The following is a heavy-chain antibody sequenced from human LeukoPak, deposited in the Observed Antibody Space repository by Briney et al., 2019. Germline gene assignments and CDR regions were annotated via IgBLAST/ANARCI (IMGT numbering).Heavy chain of an antibody. D-gene: IGHD5-18*01. Sequence: ASVKVSCKASGYTFTGYYMHWVRQAPGQGLEWMGWINPNSGGTNYAQKFRGRVTMTRDTSISTAYMELSRLRSDDTAVYYCARGSMTGSYGQYYFDYWGQGTLVTVSS. CDR3: ARGSMTGSYGQYYFDY. CDR1: GYTFTGYY. V-gene: IGHV1-2*02. CDR2: INPNSGGT. J-gene: IGHJ4*02.